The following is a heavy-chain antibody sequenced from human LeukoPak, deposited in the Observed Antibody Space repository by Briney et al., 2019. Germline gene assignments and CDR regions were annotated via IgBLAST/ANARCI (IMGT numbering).Heavy chain of an antibody. CDR1: GGTFSSYA. Sequence: GPVKVSCKASGGTFSSYAISWVRRAPGQGLEWMGWISAYNGNTNYAQKLQGRVTMTTDTSTSTAYMELRSLRSDDTAVYYCAREGGSGSYPPWQAPSDYRGQGTLVTVSS. CDR2: ISAYNGNT. CDR3: AREGGSGSYPPWQAPSDY. D-gene: IGHD3-10*01. V-gene: IGHV1-18*01. J-gene: IGHJ4*02.